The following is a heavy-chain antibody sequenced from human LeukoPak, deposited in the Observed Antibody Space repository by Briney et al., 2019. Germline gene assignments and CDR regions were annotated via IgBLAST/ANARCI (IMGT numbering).Heavy chain of an antibody. CDR3: ATSPYDILTGYNYYGMDV. V-gene: IGHV4-59*08. J-gene: IGHJ6*02. Sequence: SETLSLTCTVSGVSISSYYWSWIRQPPGKGLEWIGYIYYSGSTNYNPSLKSRVTISVDTSKNQFSLKLSSVTAADTAVYYCATSPYDILTGYNYYGMDVWGQGTTVTVSS. CDR2: IYYSGST. D-gene: IGHD3-9*01. CDR1: GVSISSYY.